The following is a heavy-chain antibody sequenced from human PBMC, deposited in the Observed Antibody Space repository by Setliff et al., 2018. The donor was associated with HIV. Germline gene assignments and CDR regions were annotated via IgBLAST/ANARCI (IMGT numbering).Heavy chain of an antibody. J-gene: IGHJ5*02. CDR2: MNPNNGNT. D-gene: IGHD3-3*02. CDR3: ARGTAHRQASVLEFLEWLFPNWFEP. Sequence: ASVKVSCKASGYNFTYYDINWLRQATGQGLEWMGWMNPNNGNTGYAEKFQGRVTMTRDTSISTAYMELSSLRSDDTAVYYCARGTAHRQASVLEFLEWLFPNWFEPWGQGTLVTVSS. V-gene: IGHV1-8*02. CDR1: GYNFTYYD.